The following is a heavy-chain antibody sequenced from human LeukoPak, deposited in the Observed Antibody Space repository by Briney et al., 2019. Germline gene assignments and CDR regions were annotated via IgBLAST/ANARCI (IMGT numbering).Heavy chain of an antibody. J-gene: IGHJ4*02. CDR1: GFTFSSYG. CDR3: AKDSFTYYYDSSGSFFDY. CDR2: IRYDGSNK. V-gene: IGHV3-30*02. D-gene: IGHD3-22*01. Sequence: GGSLRLSCAASGFTFSSYGMHWVRQAPGKGLEWVAFIRYDGSNKYYADSVKGRFTISRDNSKNTLYLQMNSLRAEDTAVYYCAKDSFTYYYDSSGSFFDYWGQGTLVTVSS.